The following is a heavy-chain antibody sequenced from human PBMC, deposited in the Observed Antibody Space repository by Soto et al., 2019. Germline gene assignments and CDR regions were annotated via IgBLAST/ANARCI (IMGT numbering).Heavy chain of an antibody. CDR1: GFTFSSYG. D-gene: IGHD1-26*01. CDR2: IWYDGSNK. V-gene: IGHV3-33*01. CDR3: ARDRAHKCESTQRYYYGMYV. Sequence: QVQLVESGGGVVQPGRSLRLSCAASGFTFSSYGMHWVRQAPGKGLEWVAVIWYDGSNKYYADSVKGRFTISRDNSKNTLSLQMNSLRAEDTAVYYCARDRAHKCESTQRYYYGMYVWVRGTTVTVSS. J-gene: IGHJ6*02.